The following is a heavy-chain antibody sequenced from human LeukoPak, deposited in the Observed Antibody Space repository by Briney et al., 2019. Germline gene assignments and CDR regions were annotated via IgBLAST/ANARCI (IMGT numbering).Heavy chain of an antibody. V-gene: IGHV4-34*01. CDR3: ARVRLAHNWFDP. CDR2: INHSGST. J-gene: IGHJ5*02. Sequence: SETLSLTCAVYGGSFSGYYWSWIRQPPGKGLEWIGEINHSGSTYYNPSLKSRVTISVDRSKNQFSLKLSSVTAADTAVYYCARVRLAHNWFDPWGQGTLVTVSS. D-gene: IGHD6-19*01. CDR1: GGSFSGYY.